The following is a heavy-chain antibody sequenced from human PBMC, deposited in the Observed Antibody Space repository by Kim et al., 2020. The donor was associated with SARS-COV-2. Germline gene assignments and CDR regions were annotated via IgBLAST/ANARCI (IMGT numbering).Heavy chain of an antibody. CDR3: ARYYYGMDV. J-gene: IGHJ6*02. Sequence: GGSLRLSCAASGFTFSSYAMHWVRQAPGKGLEWVAVISYDGSNKYYADSVKGRFTISRDNSKNTLYLQMNSLRAEDTAVYYCARYYYGMDVWGQGTTVT. CDR2: ISYDGSNK. V-gene: IGHV3-30-3*01. CDR1: GFTFSSYA.